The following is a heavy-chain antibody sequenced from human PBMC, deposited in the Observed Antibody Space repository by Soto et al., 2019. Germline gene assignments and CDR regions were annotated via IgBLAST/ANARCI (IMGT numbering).Heavy chain of an antibody. D-gene: IGHD6-6*01. CDR1: GYTFTNFG. CDR2: VCAYNGER. V-gene: IGHV1-18*01. Sequence: QVQVVESGAEVENPGASVKVSCKASGYTFTNFGINWVRQAPGQGLEWLGGVCAYNGERRYAQRVQARVIMTTDTSTTTAYMELRSLRSDDTAVYYCSRGTSIPASGDYWGQGTLVTVSS. CDR3: SRGTSIPASGDY. J-gene: IGHJ4*01.